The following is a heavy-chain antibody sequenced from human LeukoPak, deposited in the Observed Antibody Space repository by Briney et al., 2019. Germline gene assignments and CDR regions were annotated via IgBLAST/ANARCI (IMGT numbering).Heavy chain of an antibody. V-gene: IGHV4-34*09. CDR3: ASGDNDPLFDY. CDR1: GGSFSGYY. Sequence: KPSETLSLTCAVYGGSFSGYYWSWIRQPPGKGLEWIGEINHSGSTNYNPSLQGRVTISLDTSRNQFSLKLSSVTAADTAVYYCASGDNDPLFDYWGQGTLVTVSS. D-gene: IGHD1-1*01. J-gene: IGHJ4*02. CDR2: INHSGST.